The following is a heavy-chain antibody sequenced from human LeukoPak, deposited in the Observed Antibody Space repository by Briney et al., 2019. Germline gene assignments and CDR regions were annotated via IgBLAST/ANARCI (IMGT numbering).Heavy chain of an antibody. CDR1: GFTFSTYE. D-gene: IGHD4-17*01. CDR2: ISTSGSTI. V-gene: IGHV3-48*03. CDR3: ASFDYGDYEPDY. J-gene: IGHJ4*02. Sequence: PGGSLRLSCAASGFTFSTYEMNWVRQAPGKGLEWVSYISTSGSTIYYADSVKGRFTISRDNVKNSLYLQMNSLRAEDTAVYYCASFDYGDYEPDYWGQGTLVTVSS.